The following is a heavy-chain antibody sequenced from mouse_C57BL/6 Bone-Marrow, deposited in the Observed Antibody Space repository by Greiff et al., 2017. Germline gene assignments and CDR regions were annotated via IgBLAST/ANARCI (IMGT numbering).Heavy chain of an antibody. J-gene: IGHJ1*03. D-gene: IGHD2-4*01. Sequence: VQLQQSGAELARPGASVKLSCKASGYTFTSYGISWVKQRTGQGLEWIGEIYPRSGNTYYNEKFKGKATLTADKSSSTASMELRSLPSEDSAVYFCARCDYGIWYFDVWGTGTTVTVSS. V-gene: IGHV1-81*01. CDR1: GYTFTSYG. CDR2: IYPRSGNT. CDR3: ARCDYGIWYFDV.